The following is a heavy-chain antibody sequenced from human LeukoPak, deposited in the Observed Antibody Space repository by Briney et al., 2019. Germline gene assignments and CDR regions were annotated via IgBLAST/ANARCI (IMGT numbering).Heavy chain of an antibody. Sequence: MNPNSGNTGYAQKFQGRVTMTRNTSISTAYMELSSLRSEDTAVYYCARVYGSSFDRENPWGQGTLVTVSS. D-gene: IGHD3-10*01. CDR3: ARVYGSSFDRENP. J-gene: IGHJ5*02. V-gene: IGHV1-8*01. CDR2: MNPNSGNT.